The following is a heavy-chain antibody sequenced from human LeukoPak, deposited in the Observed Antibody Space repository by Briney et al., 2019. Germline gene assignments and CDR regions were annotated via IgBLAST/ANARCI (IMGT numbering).Heavy chain of an antibody. V-gene: IGHV3-7*01. J-gene: IGHJ5*02. CDR3: ATVKGGAYYRNWFDP. D-gene: IGHD1-26*01. Sequence: HPGGSLRLSCAASGFTFSSYSMNWVRQAPGKGLEWVANIKQDGSEEYYVDSVEGRFTISRDNAKNSLYLQMNSLRAEDTAVYYCATVKGGAYYRNWFDPWGQGTLVTVSS. CDR1: GFTFSSYS. CDR2: IKQDGSEE.